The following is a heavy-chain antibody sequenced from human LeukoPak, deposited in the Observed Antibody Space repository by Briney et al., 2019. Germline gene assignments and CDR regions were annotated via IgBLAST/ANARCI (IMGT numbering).Heavy chain of an antibody. V-gene: IGHV3-33*01. D-gene: IGHD4-11*01. J-gene: IGHJ4*02. CDR2: VWYDGSNK. CDR1: GFTFSSYG. CDR3: ARIIADYSISY. Sequence: AGGSLRPSCAASGFTFSSYGMHWVRQAPGKGLEWVAVVWYDGSNKYYADSVKGRFTISRDNSKNTLYLQMNSLRAEDTAVYYCARIIADYSISYWGQGALVTVSS.